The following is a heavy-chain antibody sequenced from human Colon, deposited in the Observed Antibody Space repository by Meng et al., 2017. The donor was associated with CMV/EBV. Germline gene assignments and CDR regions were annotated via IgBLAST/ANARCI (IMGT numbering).Heavy chain of an antibody. CDR1: AFNVSGGY. CDR3: ADLENGPGY. D-gene: IGHD1-14*01. Sequence: EVPWVESGGGLVQPGGSLRLSCAVSAFNVSGGYMSWVRQAPGKGLEWVSSIFSNGNTYYADSVKGRFTISRDDSKNILFLQMSTLRAEDTAVYSCADLENGPGYWGQGTLVTVSS. V-gene: IGHV3-66*01. J-gene: IGHJ4*02. CDR2: IFSNGNT.